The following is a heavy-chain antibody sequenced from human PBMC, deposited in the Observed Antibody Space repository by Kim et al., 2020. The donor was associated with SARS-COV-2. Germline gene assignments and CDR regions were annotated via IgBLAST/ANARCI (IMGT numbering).Heavy chain of an antibody. V-gene: IGHV7-4-1*02. J-gene: IGHJ4*02. Sequence: ASVKVSCKASGYTFTSYAMNWVRQAPGQGLEWMGWINTNTGNPTYAQGFTGRFVFSLDTSVSTAYLQISSLKAEDTAVYYCARDFPYYYGSGEPGVDYWGQGTLVTVSS. CDR1: GYTFTSYA. CDR2: INTNTGNP. CDR3: ARDFPYYYGSGEPGVDY. D-gene: IGHD3-10*01.